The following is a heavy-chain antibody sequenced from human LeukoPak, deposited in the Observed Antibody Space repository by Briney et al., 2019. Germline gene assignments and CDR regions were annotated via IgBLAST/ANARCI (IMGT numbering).Heavy chain of an antibody. D-gene: IGHD5-24*01. CDR3: ARGDLEMATIGYNWFDP. CDR2: INPNSGGT. V-gene: IGHV1-2*06. CDR1: GYTFTGYY. J-gene: IGHJ5*02. Sequence: ASVKVSCKASGYTFTGYYMHWVRQAPGQGLEWMGRINPNSGGTNYAQKFQGRVTMTRDTSISTAYMELSRLRSDDTAVYYCARGDLEMATIGYNWFDPWGQGTLVTVSS.